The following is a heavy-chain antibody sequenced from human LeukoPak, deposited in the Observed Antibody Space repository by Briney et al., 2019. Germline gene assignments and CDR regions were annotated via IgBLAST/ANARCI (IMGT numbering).Heavy chain of an antibody. V-gene: IGHV1-69*13. Sequence: ASVKVSCKASGGTFSSYAISWMRRAPGQGLEWMGGIIPIFGTANYAQKFQGRVTITADESTSTAYMELSSLRSEDTAVYYCARGDYGGNSWSDWGQGTLVTVSS. CDR1: GGTFSSYA. CDR2: IIPIFGTA. J-gene: IGHJ4*02. CDR3: ARGDYGGNSWSD. D-gene: IGHD4-23*01.